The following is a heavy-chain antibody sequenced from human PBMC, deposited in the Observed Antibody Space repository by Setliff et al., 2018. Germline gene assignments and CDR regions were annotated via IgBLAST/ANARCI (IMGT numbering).Heavy chain of an antibody. CDR1: GASISSSRDY. V-gene: IGHV4-39*01. CDR3: ATTTLGRYCSGGNCYFGY. Sequence: PSETLSLTCTVSGASISSSRDYWGWIRQPPGKGLEWIGSIYYSGSTYYNPSLKSRVTISVDTSKNQFSLKLTSVTAADTAVYYCATTTLGRYCSGGNCYFGYWGQGTLVTVSS. J-gene: IGHJ4*02. D-gene: IGHD2-15*01. CDR2: IYYSGST.